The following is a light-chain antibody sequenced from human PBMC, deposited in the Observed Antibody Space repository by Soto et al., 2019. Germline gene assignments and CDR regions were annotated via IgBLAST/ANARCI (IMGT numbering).Light chain of an antibody. V-gene: IGKV1-5*01. CDR3: QQYNIYPLT. J-gene: IGKJ4*01. CDR2: DVS. Sequence: DIQMTQSPSTLSAPIGDRVTITCRASQSLNKWLAWYQQRPGKAPKLLIYDVSILETGVPSRFSGSGSGTEFTLTINSLQTDDFATYYCQQYNIYPLTFGGGTTVEL. CDR1: QSLNKW.